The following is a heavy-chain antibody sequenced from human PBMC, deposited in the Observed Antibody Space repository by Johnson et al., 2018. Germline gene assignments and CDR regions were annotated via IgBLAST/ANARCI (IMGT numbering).Heavy chain of an antibody. V-gene: IGHV3-33*01. J-gene: IGHJ6*02. CDR1: GFTFSSYG. D-gene: IGHD5-24*01. Sequence: QVQLVEAGGGVVEAGRSMRLCCEASGFTFSSYGMHWVRQAPGKGLEWVEVIWSDGSNKSSAQTVKGRLTISRYNSKKTVYLQMNSLRVDDTDVYYCAREPPDGYNEYSDYRMDVWGQGTTVTVSS. CDR2: IWSDGSNK. CDR3: AREPPDGYNEYSDYRMDV.